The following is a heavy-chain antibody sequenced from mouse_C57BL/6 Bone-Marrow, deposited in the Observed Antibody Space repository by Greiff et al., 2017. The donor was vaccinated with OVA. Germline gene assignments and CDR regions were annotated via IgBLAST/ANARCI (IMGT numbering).Heavy chain of an antibody. D-gene: IGHD2-3*01. CDR1: GYTFTSYW. V-gene: IGHV1-55*01. J-gene: IGHJ1*03. CDR2: IYPGSGST. CDR3: AREGDYDCYPLYWYFDV. Sequence: QVQLQQSGAELVKPGASVKMSCKASGYTFTSYWITWVKQRPGQGLEWIGDIYPGSGSTNYNEKFKSKATLTVDTSSSTAYMQLSSLTSEDSAVYYCAREGDYDCYPLYWYFDVWGTGTTVTVSS.